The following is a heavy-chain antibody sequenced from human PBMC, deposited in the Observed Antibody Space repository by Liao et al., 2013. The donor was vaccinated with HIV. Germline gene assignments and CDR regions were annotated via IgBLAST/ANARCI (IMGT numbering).Heavy chain of an antibody. J-gene: IGHJ4*02. Sequence: QVRLQESGPGLVKPSQTLSLTCTVSGGSINRYYWSWVRQPPGQGLEWIGHIFYSGSTNYNPSLKSRVTISVDTSKNQFSLKLSSVTAADTAVYYCAVGSSWYNGWVYWGQGTLVTVSS. V-gene: IGHV4-59*08. CDR2: IFYSGST. D-gene: IGHD6-13*01. CDR3: AVGSSWYNGWVY. CDR1: GGSINRYY.